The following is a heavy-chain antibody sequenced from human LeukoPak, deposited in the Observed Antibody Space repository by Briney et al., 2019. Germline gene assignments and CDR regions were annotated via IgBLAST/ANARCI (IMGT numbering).Heavy chain of an antibody. CDR2: ISDSGQSP. V-gene: IGHV3-23*01. J-gene: IGHJ4*02. Sequence: PGGSLRLSCAGTGFTFSNYGMSWVRQAPGKGLEYVSGISDSGQSPYYAASVRGRFTISRDNSNNTLYLQMNSLRAEDTAVYYCAKDPGAFPYFFDSWGQGTLVTVSS. D-gene: IGHD2/OR15-2a*01. CDR1: GFTFSNYG. CDR3: AKDPGAFPYFFDS.